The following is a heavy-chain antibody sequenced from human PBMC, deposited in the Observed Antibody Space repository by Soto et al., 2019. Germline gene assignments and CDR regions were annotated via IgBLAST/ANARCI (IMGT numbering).Heavy chain of an antibody. J-gene: IGHJ6*02. CDR3: AREGAMVRPFGYGMDV. V-gene: IGHV3-33*01. Sequence: GGSLRLSCAASGFTFSSYGMHWVRQAPGKGLEWVAVIWYDGSNKYYADSVKGRFTISRDNSKNTLYLQMNSLRAEDTAVYYCAREGAMVRPFGYGMDVWGQGTTVTVSS. CDR2: IWYDGSNK. CDR1: GFTFSSYG. D-gene: IGHD3-10*01.